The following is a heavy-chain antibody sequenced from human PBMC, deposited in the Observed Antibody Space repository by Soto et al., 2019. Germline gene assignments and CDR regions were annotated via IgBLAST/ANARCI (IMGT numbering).Heavy chain of an antibody. D-gene: IGHD2-15*01. CDR1: GFTFSSYA. V-gene: IGHV3-23*01. J-gene: IGHJ5*02. CDR2: ISGSGGST. Sequence: EVQLLESGGGLVQPGGSLRLSCAASGFTFSSYAMSWVRQAPGKGLEWVSAISGSGGSTYYADYVKGRFTISRDNSNNTLYLQMNSRRAEDTAVYYCALRGGYCSGGSCYRWFDPWGQGTLVTVSS. CDR3: ALRGGYCSGGSCYRWFDP.